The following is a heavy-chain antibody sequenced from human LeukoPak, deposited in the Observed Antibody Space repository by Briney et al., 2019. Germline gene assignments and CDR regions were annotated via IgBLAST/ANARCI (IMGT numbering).Heavy chain of an antibody. J-gene: IGHJ4*02. D-gene: IGHD3-3*01. V-gene: IGHV3-23*01. CDR3: AKDGVYDFWSGYYLDY. CDR1: GFTFSSYA. CDR2: ISGSGGST. Sequence: GGSLRLSCAASGFTFSSYAMSWVRQAPGKGLEWVSAISGSGGSTYYADSVKGRFTISRDNSKNTLYLQMNSRRAEDTAVYYCAKDGVYDFWSGYYLDYWGQGTLVTVSS.